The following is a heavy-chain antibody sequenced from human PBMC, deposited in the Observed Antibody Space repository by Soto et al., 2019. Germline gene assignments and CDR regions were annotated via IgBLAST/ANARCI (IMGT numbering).Heavy chain of an antibody. CDR3: AREYYSSPDS. J-gene: IGHJ4*02. Sequence: PSETLSLTCTVSGGSISSAIHHWGWIRQPPGKGLEWIGSIYYTGTTYYNPSLKSRLTISVDTSRDQFSLKLSSVTAADTAVYYCAREYYSSPDSWGQGTLVTVSS. D-gene: IGHD3-10*01. CDR1: GGSISSAIHH. CDR2: IYYTGTT. V-gene: IGHV4-39*02.